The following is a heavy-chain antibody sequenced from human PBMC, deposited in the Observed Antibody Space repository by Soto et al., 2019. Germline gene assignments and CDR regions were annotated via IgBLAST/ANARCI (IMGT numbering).Heavy chain of an antibody. D-gene: IGHD4-4*01. Sequence: GGSLRLSCAASGFTFSSYAMSWVRQAPGKGLEWVSAISGSGGSTYYADSVKGRFTISRDNSKNTLYLQMNSLRAEDTAVYYCAKTLGDDYSNYFNWFDPWGQGTLVTVSS. J-gene: IGHJ5*02. CDR3: AKTLGDDYSNYFNWFDP. V-gene: IGHV3-23*01. CDR1: GFTFSSYA. CDR2: ISGSGGST.